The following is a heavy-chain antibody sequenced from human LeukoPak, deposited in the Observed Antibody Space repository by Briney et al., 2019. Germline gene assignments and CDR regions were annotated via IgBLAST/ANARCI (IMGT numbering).Heavy chain of an antibody. CDR3: AKVGVCSGGSCYTFDY. V-gene: IGHV3-23*01. CDR1: GFTFSSYA. J-gene: IGHJ4*02. CDR2: ISGSGGST. D-gene: IGHD2-15*01. Sequence: GGSLRLSCAASGFTFSSYAMSWVRQAPEKGLEWVSTISGSGGSTYYADSVKGRFTISRDNSNNTLYLQMNSLRAEDTAVYCCAKVGVCSGGSCYTFDYWGQGTLVTVSS.